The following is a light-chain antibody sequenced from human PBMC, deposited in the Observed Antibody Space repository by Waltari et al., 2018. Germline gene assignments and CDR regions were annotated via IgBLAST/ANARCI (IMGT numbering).Light chain of an antibody. J-gene: IGLJ3*02. CDR1: SSDVGGYNY. V-gene: IGLV2-14*01. CDR3: SSYTSSSTRV. CDR2: EVS. Sequence: QSALTQPASVSGSPGQSITISCTGTSSDVGGYNYVSWYQQHPGEAPKLMIYEVSNRPYGVSNRFSGSKSGNTSSLTISGLQAEDEADYYCSSYTSSSTRVFGGGTKLTVL.